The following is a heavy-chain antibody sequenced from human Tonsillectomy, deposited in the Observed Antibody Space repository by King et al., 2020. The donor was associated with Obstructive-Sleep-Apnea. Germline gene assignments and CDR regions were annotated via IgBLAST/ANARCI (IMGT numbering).Heavy chain of an antibody. CDR3: ARAGNYGSGTYKNYYFYGMDV. V-gene: IGHV3-33*01. CDR2: IGYDGSNK. Sequence: QVQLVESGGGVVQPGRSLRLSCAASGFTFSSYGMHWVRQAPGKGLEWVAVIGYDGSNKYYADSVKGRFTISRDNSKNTLYLQMNSLRAEDTAVYYCARAGNYGSGTYKNYYFYGMDVWGQGTTVTVSS. J-gene: IGHJ6*02. D-gene: IGHD3-10*01. CDR1: GFTFSSYG.